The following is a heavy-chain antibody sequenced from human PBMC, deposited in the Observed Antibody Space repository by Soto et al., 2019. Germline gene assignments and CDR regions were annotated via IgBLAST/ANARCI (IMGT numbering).Heavy chain of an antibody. CDR1: GGSISSYY. J-gene: IGHJ5*02. V-gene: IGHV4-59*01. CDR3: AREGYYYDSSGYYYQGWFDP. CDR2: IYYSGST. D-gene: IGHD3-22*01. Sequence: SETLSLTCTVSGGSISSYYWSWIRQPPGKGLEWIGYIYYSGSTNYNPSLKSRVTISVDTSKNQFSLKLSSVTTADTAVYYCAREGYYYDSSGYYYQGWFDPWGQGTLVTVSS.